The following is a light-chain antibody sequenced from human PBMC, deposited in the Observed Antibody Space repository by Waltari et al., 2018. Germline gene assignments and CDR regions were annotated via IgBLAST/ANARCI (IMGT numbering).Light chain of an antibody. CDR1: SSDVGGYNY. Sequence: QSALTQPASVSGSPGQSITIPCTGTSSDVGGYNYVSRYQQHPGKAPKLMIYEFSNRPSAVSDRFSGSKSGNTASLTISGLQAEDEADYYCSSYTRSSTWVFGGGTKLTVL. CDR2: EFS. CDR3: SSYTRSSTWV. V-gene: IGLV2-14*01. J-gene: IGLJ3*02.